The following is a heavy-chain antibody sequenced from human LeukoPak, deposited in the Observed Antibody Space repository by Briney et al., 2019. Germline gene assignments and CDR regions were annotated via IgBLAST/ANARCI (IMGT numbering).Heavy chain of an antibody. D-gene: IGHD2-2*01. Sequence: GESLKISCEGSGYTFTNFWIGWVRQMPGKGLEWMGIIYPGDSDTRYSPSFQGQVTISADKSISTAYLQWSSLKASDTAMYYCARTPPAAHHPYYMDVWGKGTTVTVSS. J-gene: IGHJ6*03. CDR3: ARTPPAAHHPYYMDV. CDR2: IYPGDSDT. V-gene: IGHV5-51*01. CDR1: GYTFTNFW.